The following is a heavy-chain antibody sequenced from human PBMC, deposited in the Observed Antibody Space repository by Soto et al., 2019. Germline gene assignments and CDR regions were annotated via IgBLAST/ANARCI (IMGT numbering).Heavy chain of an antibody. J-gene: IGHJ6*02. CDR3: RKCRSSWVESGMEV. CDR1: GFTLNDYA. V-gene: IGHV3-9*01. CDR2: IDWNAETL. Sequence: EVKLVESGGGLVQPGRSLRLSCAASGFTLNDYAMHWVRQVPGKGLEWVSSIDWNAETLDYADSVKGRFTISRDNAKNSLYLQINSLITEDTALYYCRKCRSSWVESGMEVWGQGTTVTVSS.